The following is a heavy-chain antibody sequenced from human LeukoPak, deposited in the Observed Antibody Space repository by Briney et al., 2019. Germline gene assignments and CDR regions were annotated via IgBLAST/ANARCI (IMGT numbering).Heavy chain of an antibody. CDR3: ARNQLDYYYMDV. D-gene: IGHD2-2*01. Sequence: GGSLRLSCAASGFTFSSYAMHWVRQAPGKGLEWVAVISYDGSNKYYADSVKGRFTISRDNSKNTLYLQMNSLRAEDTAVYYCARNQLDYYYMDVWGKGTTVTVSS. V-gene: IGHV3-30*01. J-gene: IGHJ6*03. CDR1: GFTFSSYA. CDR2: ISYDGSNK.